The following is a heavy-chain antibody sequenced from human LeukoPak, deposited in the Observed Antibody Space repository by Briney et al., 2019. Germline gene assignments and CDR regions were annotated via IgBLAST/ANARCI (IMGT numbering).Heavy chain of an antibody. D-gene: IGHD2-2*01. CDR1: GFTFSGSA. CDR3: AKTDIVVVPAANSHWFDP. V-gene: IGHV3-73*01. CDR2: IRSKANSYAT. J-gene: IGHJ5*02. Sequence: GGSLKLSCAASGFTFSGSAMHWVRQASGKGLEWVGRIRSKANSYATAYAASVKGRFTISRDNSKNTLYLQMNSLRAEDTAVYYCAKTDIVVVPAANSHWFDPWGQGTLVTVSS.